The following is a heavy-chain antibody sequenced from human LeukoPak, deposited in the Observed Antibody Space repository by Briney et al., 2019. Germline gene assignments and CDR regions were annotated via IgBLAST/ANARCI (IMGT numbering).Heavy chain of an antibody. CDR2: IYYSGST. V-gene: IGHV4-59*08. Sequence: SETLCLTCTGSGVSISSYYWSWVRQPPGKGLEWIGYIYYSGSTNYNPSLKSRVTISVDTSKNQFSLKLSSVTAADTAVYYCAGRTEDYYYGMDVWGQGTTVTVSS. J-gene: IGHJ6*02. CDR3: AGRTEDYYYGMDV. CDR1: GVSISSYY.